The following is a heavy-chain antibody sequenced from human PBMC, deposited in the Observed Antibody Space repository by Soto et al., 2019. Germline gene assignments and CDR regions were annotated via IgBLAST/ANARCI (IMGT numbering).Heavy chain of an antibody. D-gene: IGHD3-10*01. J-gene: IGHJ4*02. CDR1: GYTLTSYA. CDR2: INAGNGNT. CDR3: ARDQGYYGSGSYYNPRSYGY. Sequence: QVQLVQSGAEVKKPGASVKVSCKASGYTLTSYAMHWVRQAPGQRLEWMGRINAGNGNTKYSQKFQGRVTITRDTSASTAYMELSSLRSEDTAVYYCARDQGYYGSGSYYNPRSYGYWGQGTLVTVSS. V-gene: IGHV1-3*01.